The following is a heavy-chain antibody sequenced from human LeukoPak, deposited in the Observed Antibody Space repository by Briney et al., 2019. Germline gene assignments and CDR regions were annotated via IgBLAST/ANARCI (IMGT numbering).Heavy chain of an antibody. D-gene: IGHD3-3*01. Sequence: ESGPTLVKPTQTLTLTCTFSGFSLSTSGVGVGWIRQPPGKALEWLALIYWDDDKRYSPSLKSRLTITKDTSRNQVVLTMTNMDPVDTATYYCAHYDNHYDFWSGYYDGAKGIWYYWGQGTLVTVSS. J-gene: IGHJ4*02. CDR1: GFSLSTSGVG. CDR3: AHYDNHYDFWSGYYDGAKGIWYY. V-gene: IGHV2-5*02. CDR2: IYWDDDK.